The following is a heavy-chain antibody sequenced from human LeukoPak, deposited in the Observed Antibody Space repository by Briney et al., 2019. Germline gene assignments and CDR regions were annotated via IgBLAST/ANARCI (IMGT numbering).Heavy chain of an antibody. D-gene: IGHD3-22*01. CDR3: ARRQGYYDSSGYYGVWFDP. V-gene: IGHV4-39*01. CDR2: IYYSGST. Sequence: SETLSPTCTVSGGSISSSSYYWGWIRQPPGKGLEWIGTIYYSGSTYYNPSLKSRVTISVDTSKNQFSLKLSSVTAADTAVYYCARRQGYYDSSGYYGVWFDPWGQGTLVTVSS. CDR1: GGSISSSSYY. J-gene: IGHJ5*02.